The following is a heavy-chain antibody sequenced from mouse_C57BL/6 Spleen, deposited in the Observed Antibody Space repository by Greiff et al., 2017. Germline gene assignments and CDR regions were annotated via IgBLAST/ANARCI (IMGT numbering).Heavy chain of an antibody. CDR1: GFTFSDYG. J-gene: IGHJ4*01. D-gene: IGHD2-2*01. Sequence: EVQLKESGGGLVKPGGSLKLSCAASGFTFSDYGMHWVRQAPEKGLEWVAYISSGSSTIYYADTVKGRFTISRDNAKNTLFLQMTSLRSEDTAMYYCARMVTTYYAMDYWGQGTSVTVSS. V-gene: IGHV5-17*01. CDR3: ARMVTTYYAMDY. CDR2: ISSGSSTI.